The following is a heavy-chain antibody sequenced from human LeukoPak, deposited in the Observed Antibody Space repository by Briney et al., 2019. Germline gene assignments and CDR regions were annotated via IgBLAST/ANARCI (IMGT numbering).Heavy chain of an antibody. CDR3: ARAFRSSGWAIDY. Sequence: SETLSLTCAVYGGSFSGYYWSWIRQPPGKGLEWIGEINHSGGTNYNPSLKSRVTISVDTSKNQFSLKLSSVTAADTAVYYCARAFRSSGWAIDYWGQGTLVTVSS. V-gene: IGHV4-34*01. D-gene: IGHD6-19*01. CDR2: INHSGGT. J-gene: IGHJ4*02. CDR1: GGSFSGYY.